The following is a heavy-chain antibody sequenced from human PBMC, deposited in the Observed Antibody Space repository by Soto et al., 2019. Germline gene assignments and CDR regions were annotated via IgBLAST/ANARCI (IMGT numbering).Heavy chain of an antibody. J-gene: IGHJ6*02. Sequence: QVQLQQSGPGLVKPSQTLSLTCAISGDSVSSNSAAWNWIRQSPSRGLEWLGRTYYRSKWYNDYAVSVKSRITINPDTSKNQFSLQLNSVTPEDTAVYYCARDYYGSGSYYKRASYYYYGMDVWGQGTTVTVSS. V-gene: IGHV6-1*01. CDR3: ARDYYGSGSYYKRASYYYYGMDV. D-gene: IGHD3-10*01. CDR1: GDSVSSNSAA. CDR2: TYYRSKWYN.